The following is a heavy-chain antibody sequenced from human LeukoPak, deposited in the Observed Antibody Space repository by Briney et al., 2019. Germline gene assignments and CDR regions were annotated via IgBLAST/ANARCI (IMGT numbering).Heavy chain of an antibody. J-gene: IGHJ4*02. D-gene: IGHD3-9*01. V-gene: IGHV1-3*01. CDR3: ARDHDILTGYLFDY. CDR2: INAGNGNT. CDR1: GYTFTSYA. Sequence: ASVKVSCKAPGYTFTSYAMHWVRQAPGQRLERMGWINAGNGNTKYSQKFQGRVTIARDTSASTAYMELSSLRSEDTAVYYCARDHDILTGYLFDYWGQGTLVTVSS.